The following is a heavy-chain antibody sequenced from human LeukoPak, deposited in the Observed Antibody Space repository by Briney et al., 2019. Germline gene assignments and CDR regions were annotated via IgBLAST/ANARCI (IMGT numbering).Heavy chain of an antibody. J-gene: IGHJ4*02. V-gene: IGHV3-66*01. Sequence: GGSLRLSCAVSGFSISSNYMSWVRQAPGKGLEWVSVIYSGDSTYYADSVKGRFIISRDNSKNTLYLQMNSLRAEDTAVYYCAKDWGITMIVVAHHFDYWGQGTLVTVSS. CDR1: GFSISSNY. D-gene: IGHD3-22*01. CDR3: AKDWGITMIVVAHHFDY. CDR2: IYSGDST.